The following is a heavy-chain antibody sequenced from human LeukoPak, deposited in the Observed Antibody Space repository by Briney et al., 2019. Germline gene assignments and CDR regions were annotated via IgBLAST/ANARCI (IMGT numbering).Heavy chain of an antibody. V-gene: IGHV1-69*05. CDR1: GGTFSSYA. CDR2: IIPIFGTA. J-gene: IGHJ4*02. D-gene: IGHD1-26*01. Sequence: VKVSCKASGGTFSSYAISWVRQAPGQGLEWMGGIIPIFGTANYAQKFQGRVTITTDESTSTAYMELSSLRSEDTAVYYCARDLGLGGSYYNFDYWGQGTLVTVSS. CDR3: ARDLGLGGSYYNFDY.